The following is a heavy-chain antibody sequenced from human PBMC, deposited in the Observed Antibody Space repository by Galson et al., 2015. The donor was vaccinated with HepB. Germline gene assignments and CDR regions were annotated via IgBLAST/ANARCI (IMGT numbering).Heavy chain of an antibody. Sequence: QSGAEVKKPGESLRTSCKGSGYSFTSYWISWVRQMPGKGLEWMGRIDPSDSYTNYSPSFQGHVTISADKSISTAYLQWSSLKASDTAMYYCARHPHNIVVVPAAIRDGYYYGMDVWGQGTTVTVSS. V-gene: IGHV5-10-1*01. J-gene: IGHJ6*02. CDR3: ARHPHNIVVVPAAIRDGYYYGMDV. CDR1: GYSFTSYW. CDR2: IDPSDSYT. D-gene: IGHD2-2*02.